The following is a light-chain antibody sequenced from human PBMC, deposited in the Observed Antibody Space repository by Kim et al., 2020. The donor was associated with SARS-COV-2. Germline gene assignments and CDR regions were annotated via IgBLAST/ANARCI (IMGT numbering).Light chain of an antibody. V-gene: IGKV1-17*01. Sequence: ASVGVRVTITCRASQDIRNDLGCYQQNPGRAPKRLIYGASSLQSGVPSRFSGSGAGTEFTLTISSLQPEDFATYFCLQHNTYPITFGQGTRLEIK. CDR2: GAS. CDR1: QDIRND. CDR3: LQHNTYPIT. J-gene: IGKJ5*01.